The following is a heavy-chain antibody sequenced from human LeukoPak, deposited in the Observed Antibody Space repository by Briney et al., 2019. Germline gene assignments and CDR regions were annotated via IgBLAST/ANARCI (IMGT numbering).Heavy chain of an antibody. Sequence: GGSLRLSCAASAPTFTTYGMHWVRQAPGKGLEWVAVIAKDGSNKYYADSVKGRFTISRDNSKNTLYLQMNSLRAEDTAVYYCASHYGDYSFFDYWGQGTLVTVSS. CDR3: ASHYGDYSFFDY. V-gene: IGHV3-30*03. CDR2: IAKDGSNK. CDR1: APTFTTYG. D-gene: IGHD4-17*01. J-gene: IGHJ4*02.